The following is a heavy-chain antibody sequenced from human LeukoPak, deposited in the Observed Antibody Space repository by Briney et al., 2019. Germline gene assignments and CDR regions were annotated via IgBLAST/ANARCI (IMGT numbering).Heavy chain of an antibody. D-gene: IGHD6-13*01. CDR2: IKQDGSEK. V-gene: IGHV3-7*01. CDR1: GLAFSDYW. J-gene: IGHJ4*02. CDR3: AKGGRSSSWYWSY. Sequence: GGSLRLSCAASGLAFSDYWMSWVRQAPGKGLEWVATIKQDGSEKYYVDSVKGRFTVSRDNAKNSLDLQVNSLRAEDTAVYYCAKGGRSSSWYWSYWGRGTLVTVSS.